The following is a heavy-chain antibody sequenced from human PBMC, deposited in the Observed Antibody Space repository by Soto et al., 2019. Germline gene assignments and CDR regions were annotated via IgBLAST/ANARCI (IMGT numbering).Heavy chain of an antibody. CDR3: ARATVTRVDY. V-gene: IGHV4-59*12. D-gene: IGHD4-17*01. CDR2: IYYSGST. Sequence: SETPSLTCTVSGGSISSYYWSWIRQPPGKGLEWIGYIYYSGSTNYNPSLKSRVTISVDTSKNQFSLKLSSVTAADTAVYYCARATVTRVDYWGQGTLVTVSS. J-gene: IGHJ4*02. CDR1: GGSISSYY.